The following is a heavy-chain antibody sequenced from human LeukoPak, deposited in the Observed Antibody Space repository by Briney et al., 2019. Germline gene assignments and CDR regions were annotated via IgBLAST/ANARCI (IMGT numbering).Heavy chain of an antibody. D-gene: IGHD6-19*01. V-gene: IGHV1-2*02. CDR1: GYTFTGYY. J-gene: IGHJ4*02. Sequence: ASVKASCKASGYTFTGYYMHWVRQAPGQGLEWMGWINPNSGGTNYAQKFQGRVTMTRDTSISTAYMELSRLRSDDTAVYYCARGPILQQWLRYWGQGTLVTVSS. CDR2: INPNSGGT. CDR3: ARGPILQQWLRY.